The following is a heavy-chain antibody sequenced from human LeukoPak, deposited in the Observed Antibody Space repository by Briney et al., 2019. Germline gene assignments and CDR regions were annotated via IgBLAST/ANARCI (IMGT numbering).Heavy chain of an antibody. J-gene: IGHJ1*01. CDR1: GFTLNNAW. CDR2: IKRETDGGTI. Sequence: PGGSLRLSCAASGFTLNNAWMSWVRPAPGKGLEWLGRIKRETDGGTIDYAAPVKGRFTISRDDSRNTLYLQMDSLKIEDTAVYYCTTDRYYDNSELQFQHWGQGTLVTVSS. V-gene: IGHV3-15*01. CDR3: TTDRYYDNSELQFQH. D-gene: IGHD3-22*01.